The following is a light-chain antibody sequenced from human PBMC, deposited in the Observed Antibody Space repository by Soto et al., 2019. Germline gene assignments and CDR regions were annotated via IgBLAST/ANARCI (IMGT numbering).Light chain of an antibody. Sequence: QSALTQPRSVSGSPGQSVTISCTGTSSDVGGYNYVSWYQQHPGKAPNLMIYDVSKRPSGVPDRFSGSKSGNTASLTISALQAEDEADYYCCSYAGSYTYVFGGGTKLTVL. CDR1: SSDVGGYNY. CDR2: DVS. V-gene: IGLV2-11*01. CDR3: CSYAGSYTYV. J-gene: IGLJ2*01.